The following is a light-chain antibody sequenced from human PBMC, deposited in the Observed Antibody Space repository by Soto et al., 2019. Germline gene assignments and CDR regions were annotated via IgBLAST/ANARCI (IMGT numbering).Light chain of an antibody. CDR3: QQRNVWPPIT. J-gene: IGKJ5*01. Sequence: ENVLTQFPVTLSLSPGERATLSCRASQSIHTSLAWYQQKSGKPPRLVIYDSTLRANGVPDRFGGSRSGTEFTLTINSLEPEDFAVYYCQQRNVWPPITFGQGTRLEIK. V-gene: IGKV3-11*01. CDR2: DST. CDR1: QSIHTS.